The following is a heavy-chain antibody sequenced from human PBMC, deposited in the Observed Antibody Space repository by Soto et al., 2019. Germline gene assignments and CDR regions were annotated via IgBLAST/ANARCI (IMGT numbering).Heavy chain of an antibody. J-gene: IGHJ6*02. D-gene: IGHD1-26*01. CDR1: GASVSSSSHY. CDR2: VYYSGST. Sequence: PSETLSLTCTVSGASVSSSSHYWSWVRQPPGKGLEWIGYVYYSGSTNSNPSLKSRVTLSLDTSRSQFSLKLNSVTAADTAVYYCVHLSGSLYHYYGLDVWGQGTTVTVSS. V-gene: IGHV4-61*01. CDR3: VHLSGSLYHYYGLDV.